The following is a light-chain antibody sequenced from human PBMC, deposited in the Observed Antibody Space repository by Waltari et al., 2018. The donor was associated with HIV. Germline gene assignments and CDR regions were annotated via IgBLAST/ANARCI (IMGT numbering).Light chain of an antibody. CDR1: KLGDKY. CDR3: QAWDSSTAVL. V-gene: IGLV3-1*01. Sequence: SYELTQPPSVSVSPGQTASITCSGDKLGDKYACWYQQKSGKSPVLVIYQGTKRPSGIAERFSGSNSGNTATLTISGTQAMDEADYYCQAWDSSTAVLFGGGTKLTVL. CDR2: QGT. J-gene: IGLJ2*01.